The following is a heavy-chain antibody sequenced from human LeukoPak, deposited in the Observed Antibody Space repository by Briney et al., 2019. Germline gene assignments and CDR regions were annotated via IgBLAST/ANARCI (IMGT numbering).Heavy chain of an antibody. CDR1: GFTSSSYA. J-gene: IGHJ4*02. CDR3: ARDPAGDIAVAGVYFDY. CDR2: ISYDGSNK. Sequence: PGRSLRLSCAASGFTSSSYAMHWVRQAPGKGLEWVAVISYDGSNKYYADSVKGRFTISRDNSKNALYLQMNSLRAEDTAVYYCARDPAGDIAVAGVYFDYWGQGALVTVSS. D-gene: IGHD6-19*01. V-gene: IGHV3-30*01.